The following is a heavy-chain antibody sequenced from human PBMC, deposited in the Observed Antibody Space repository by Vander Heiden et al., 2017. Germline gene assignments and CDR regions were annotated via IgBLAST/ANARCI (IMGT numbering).Heavy chain of an antibody. CDR3: AKDHCSGPSCYPRDAFDI. D-gene: IGHD2-15*01. Sequence: EGQLLDSGGGLVQPGGSLRLSCAAGGFNFNRNARSGVSQAPGKGLDWVSGISNSGGSAYYADSVKGRFTISRDSSKNTLYLQMNSLRAEDTAVYYCAKDHCSGPSCYPRDAFDIWGQGTMVTVSS. CDR2: ISNSGGSA. CDR1: GFNFNRNA. V-gene: IGHV3-23*01. J-gene: IGHJ3*02.